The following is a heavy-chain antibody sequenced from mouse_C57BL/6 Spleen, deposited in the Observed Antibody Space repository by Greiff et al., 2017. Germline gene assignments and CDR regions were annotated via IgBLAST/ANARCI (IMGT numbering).Heavy chain of an antibody. CDR1: GYTFTSSW. D-gene: IGHD3-3*01. J-gene: IGHJ1*03. V-gene: IGHV1-50*01. CDR2: LDPSDSDT. Sequence: VQLQQPGAELVKPGASVKLSCKASGYTFTSSWMQWVKQRPGQGLEWIGELDPSDSDTNYNQKFKGKATLTVNTSSSTAYMQLSSLTSEDSAVYYGASEGDLGRRYFDVWGTGTTVTVSS. CDR3: ASEGDLGRRYFDV.